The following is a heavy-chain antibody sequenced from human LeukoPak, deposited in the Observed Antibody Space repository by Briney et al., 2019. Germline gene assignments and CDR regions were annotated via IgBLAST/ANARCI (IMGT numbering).Heavy chain of an antibody. V-gene: IGHV4-34*01. Sequence: SETLSLTCAVYGGSFSGYYWSWIRQPPGKGLEWIGEINHSGSTNYNPSLKSRVTISVDTSKDQFSLKLSSVTAADTAVYYCARGLAYSSGWYVYWGQGTLVTVSS. CDR1: GGSFSGYY. D-gene: IGHD6-19*01. J-gene: IGHJ4*02. CDR2: INHSGST. CDR3: ARGLAYSSGWYVY.